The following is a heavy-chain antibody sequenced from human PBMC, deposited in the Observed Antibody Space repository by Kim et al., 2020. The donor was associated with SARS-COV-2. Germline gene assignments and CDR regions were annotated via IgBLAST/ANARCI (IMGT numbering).Heavy chain of an antibody. Sequence: SVKVSCKASGGTFSSYAISWVRQAPGQGLEWMGGIIPIFGTANYAQKFQGRVTITADESTSTAYMELSSLRSEDTAVYYCATSIHWSGYHSPYYYYGMDVWGQGTTVTVSS. CDR3: ATSIHWSGYHSPYYYYGMDV. J-gene: IGHJ6*02. CDR1: GGTFSSYA. D-gene: IGHD3-3*01. V-gene: IGHV1-69*13. CDR2: IIPIFGTA.